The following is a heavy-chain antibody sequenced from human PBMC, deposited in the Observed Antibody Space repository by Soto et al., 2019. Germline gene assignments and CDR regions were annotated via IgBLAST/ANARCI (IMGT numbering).Heavy chain of an antibody. D-gene: IGHD2-21*01. CDR1: GGSIRSSNW. J-gene: IGHJ4*02. Sequence: SETLSLTCAVSGGSIRSSNWWSWVRQPPGKGLEWIGEIYHSGSTNYNPSLESRVTISVDKSKNQFSLKLSSLTAADTAVYYCAKGIYYFDYWGQGTLVTVSS. V-gene: IGHV4-4*02. CDR2: IYHSGST. CDR3: AKGIYYFDY.